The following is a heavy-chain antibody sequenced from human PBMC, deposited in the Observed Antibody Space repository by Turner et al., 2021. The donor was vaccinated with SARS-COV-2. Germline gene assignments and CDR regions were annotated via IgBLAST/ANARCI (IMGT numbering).Heavy chain of an antibody. V-gene: IGHV1-69*10. CDR3: AREIPIQRGAFDI. J-gene: IGHJ3*02. Sequence: QVQLVQSGAEVKKPGSSVKVSCKASGGTFSSNAINWVRQAPGQGLEWMGGIIPILGITNYAQKFQGRVTITADKSTSTAYMELSSLRSEDTAVYYCAREIPIQRGAFDIWAKGQWSPSLQ. CDR2: IIPILGIT. D-gene: IGHD2-2*02. CDR1: GGTFSSNA.